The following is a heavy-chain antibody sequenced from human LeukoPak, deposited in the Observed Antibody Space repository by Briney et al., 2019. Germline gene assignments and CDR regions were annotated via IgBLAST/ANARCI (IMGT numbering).Heavy chain of an antibody. J-gene: IGHJ3*02. CDR2: IYYSGST. V-gene: IGHV4-59*01. D-gene: IGHD3-10*01. CDR1: GGSISSYY. CDR3: ARAPIGRDAFDI. Sequence: SETLSLTCTVSGGSISSYYWSWIRQPPGKGLKWIGYIYYSGSTNYNPSLKSRVTISVDTSKNQFSLKLSSVTAADTAVYYCARAPIGRDAFDIWGQGTMVTVSS.